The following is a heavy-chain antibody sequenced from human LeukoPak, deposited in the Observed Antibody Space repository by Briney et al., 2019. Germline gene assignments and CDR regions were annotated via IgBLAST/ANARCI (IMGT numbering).Heavy chain of an antibody. J-gene: IGHJ4*02. CDR1: GFPFSSYS. V-gene: IGHV3-21*01. CDR3: ARVVVVAATPIDY. CDR2: ISSSSSYI. Sequence: PGGSLRLSCAASGFPFSSYSMNWVRQAPGKGLEWVSSISSSSSYIYYADSVKGRFTISRDNAKNSLYLQMHSLRAEDTAVYYCARVVVVAATPIDYWGQGTLVTVSS. D-gene: IGHD2-15*01.